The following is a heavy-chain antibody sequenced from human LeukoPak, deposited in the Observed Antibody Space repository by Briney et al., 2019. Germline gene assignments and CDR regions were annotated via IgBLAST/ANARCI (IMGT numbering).Heavy chain of an antibody. V-gene: IGHV1-3*01. D-gene: IGHD3-22*01. CDR2: INAGSGNT. Sequence: ASVKVSCKASGYTFTSYAMHWVRQAPGQRLEWMGWINAGSGNTKYSQKFQGRVTITRDTSASTAYMELSSLRSEDTAVYYCARDLYYDSSGYYYWGQGTLVTVSS. CDR3: ARDLYYDSSGYYY. CDR1: GYTFTSYA. J-gene: IGHJ4*02.